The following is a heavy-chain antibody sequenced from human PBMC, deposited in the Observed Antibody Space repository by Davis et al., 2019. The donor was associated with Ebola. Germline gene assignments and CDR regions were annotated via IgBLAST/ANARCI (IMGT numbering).Heavy chain of an antibody. CDR1: GGSFSSYY. CDR2: IYYSGST. Sequence: GSLRLSCAVYGGSFSSYYWSWIRQPPGKGLEWIGYIYYSGSTNYNPSLKSRVTISVDTSKNQFSLKLSSVTAADTAVYYCARHKGRVRYYGMDVWGQGTTVTVSS. J-gene: IGHJ6*02. V-gene: IGHV4-59*08. CDR3: ARHKGRVRYYGMDV.